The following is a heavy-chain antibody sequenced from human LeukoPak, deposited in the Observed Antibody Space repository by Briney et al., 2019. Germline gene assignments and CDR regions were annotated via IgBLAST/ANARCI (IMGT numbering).Heavy chain of an antibody. CDR1: GGTFSSYA. Sequence: AASVKVSCKASGGTFSSYAISWVRQAPGLGLEWMGRIIPILGIANYAQKFQGRVTITADKSTSTAYMELSSLRSEDTAVYYCAKVSSSSSHGDAFDIWGQGTMVTVS. CDR3: AKVSSSSSHGDAFDI. CDR2: IIPILGIA. V-gene: IGHV1-69*04. J-gene: IGHJ3*02. D-gene: IGHD6-6*01.